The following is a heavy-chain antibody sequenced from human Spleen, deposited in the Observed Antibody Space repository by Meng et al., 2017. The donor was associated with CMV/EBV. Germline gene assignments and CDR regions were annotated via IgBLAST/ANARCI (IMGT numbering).Heavy chain of an antibody. CDR3: ARDGHYDFWSGYSSWWFDP. J-gene: IGHJ5*02. CDR2: INPNSGGT. Sequence: GESLKVSCKASGYTFTGYYMHWVRQAPGQGLEWMGWINPNSGGTNYAQKFQGRVTMTRDTSISTAYMELSRLRSDDTAVYYCARDGHYDFWSGYSSWWFDPWGQGTLVTVSS. CDR1: GYTFTGYY. D-gene: IGHD3-3*01. V-gene: IGHV1-2*02.